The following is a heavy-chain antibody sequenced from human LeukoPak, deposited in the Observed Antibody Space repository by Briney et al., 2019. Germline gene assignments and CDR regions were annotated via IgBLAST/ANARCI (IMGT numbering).Heavy chain of an antibody. CDR2: ISYDGSNK. CDR1: GFTFSSYA. V-gene: IGHV3-30-3*01. D-gene: IGHD4-17*01. CDR3: AREGGDYVGTYFDY. J-gene: IGHJ4*02. Sequence: GGSLRLSCAASGFTFSSYAVHWVRQAPGKGLEWVAVISYDGSNKYYADSVKGRFTISRDNSKNTLYLQMNSLRAEDTAVYYCAREGGDYVGTYFDYWGQGTLVTVSS.